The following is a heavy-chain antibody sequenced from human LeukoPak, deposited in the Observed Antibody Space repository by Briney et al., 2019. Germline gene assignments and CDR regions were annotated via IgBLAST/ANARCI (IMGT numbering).Heavy chain of an antibody. CDR1: GFTVSSNY. J-gene: IGHJ3*02. CDR2: IYSGGST. CDR3: ARGVIEMATIGRIWDAFDI. D-gene: IGHD5-24*01. Sequence: TGGSLRLSCAASGFTVSSNYMSWVRQAPGKGLEWVSIIYSGGSTYYADSVKGRFTISRDTPKNTLYLQMNSLRAEDTAVYYCARGVIEMATIGRIWDAFDIWGQGTMVTVSS. V-gene: IGHV3-53*01.